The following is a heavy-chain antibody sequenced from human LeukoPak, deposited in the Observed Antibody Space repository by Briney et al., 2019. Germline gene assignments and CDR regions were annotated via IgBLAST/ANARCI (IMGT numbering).Heavy chain of an antibody. D-gene: IGHD6-25*01. V-gene: IGHV3-30*03. CDR3: ARRPVAAEYFQH. Sequence: GGSLRLSCAASGFTFSSYGMHWVRQAPGEGLEWVAVISYDESKIYYADSVKGRFTISRDLSTNTLYLQMNSLTTEDTAMYFCARRPVAAEYFQHWGQGTLVTVSS. CDR1: GFTFSSYG. J-gene: IGHJ1*01. CDR2: ISYDESKI.